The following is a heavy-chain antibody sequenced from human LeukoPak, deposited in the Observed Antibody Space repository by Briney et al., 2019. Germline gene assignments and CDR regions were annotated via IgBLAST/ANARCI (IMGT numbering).Heavy chain of an antibody. CDR1: GFTFDDYA. V-gene: IGHV3-9*03. CDR2: ICWNSGTI. D-gene: IGHD1-26*01. CDR3: ARGNSGSYSQDWFDP. Sequence: GGSLRLSCAASGFTFDDYAMHWVRQAPGKGLEWVSGICWNSGTIGYADSVKGRFTISRDNAKNSLYLQMNSLRDDDMALYYCARGNSGSYSQDWFDPWGQGTLVTVSS. J-gene: IGHJ5*02.